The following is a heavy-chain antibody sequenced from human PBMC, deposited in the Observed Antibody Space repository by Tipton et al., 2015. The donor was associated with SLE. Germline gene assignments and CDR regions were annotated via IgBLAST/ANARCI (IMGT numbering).Heavy chain of an antibody. CDR1: GGSITSHY. V-gene: IGHV4-59*11. CDR2: IYYTGDT. CDR3: ASGSTGTWFAP. J-gene: IGHJ5*02. D-gene: IGHD1-1*01. Sequence: TLSLTCTVSGGSITSHYWSWIRQPPGKGLEWIGYIYYTGDTKYNPSLKSRATISVDTSKNQFSLNLSSVTAADTAVYYCASGSTGTWFAPWGQGTLVTVSS.